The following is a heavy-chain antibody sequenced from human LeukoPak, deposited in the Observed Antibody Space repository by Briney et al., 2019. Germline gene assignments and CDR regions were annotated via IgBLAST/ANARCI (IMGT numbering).Heavy chain of an antibody. Sequence: ASVKVSCKASGYTFTSYGISWVRQAPGQGLEWMGWISANNGNTNYAQKFQGRVTMTTDTSTGTAYMELRSLRSDDTAVYYCARDFFHGHCAGLSCFLLDYWGQGSLAAVSS. CDR2: ISANNGNT. V-gene: IGHV1-18*01. J-gene: IGHJ4*02. CDR1: GYTFTSYG. CDR3: ARDFFHGHCAGLSCFLLDY. D-gene: IGHD2-15*01.